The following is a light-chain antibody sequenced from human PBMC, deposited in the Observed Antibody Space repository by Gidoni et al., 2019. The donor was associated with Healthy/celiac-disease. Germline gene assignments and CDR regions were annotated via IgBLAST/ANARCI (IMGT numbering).Light chain of an antibody. Sequence: ELVMTQSPATLSVSPGERATLTCRASQSVSRNLAWYQQKPGQAPRLLICGASTRATGIPARFSGSGSGTEFTLTISSLQSEDFAVYYCQQYNNWPQTFGQGTKVEIK. CDR3: QQYNNWPQT. CDR1: QSVSRN. V-gene: IGKV3-15*01. J-gene: IGKJ1*01. CDR2: GAS.